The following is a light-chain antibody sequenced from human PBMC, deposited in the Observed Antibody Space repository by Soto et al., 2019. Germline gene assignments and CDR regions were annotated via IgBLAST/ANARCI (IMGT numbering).Light chain of an antibody. V-gene: IGKV3-11*01. J-gene: IGKJ5*01. CDR3: QQRTKWPSST. CDR1: QSVSSY. Sequence: EIVLTQSPATLSLSPGERATLSCRASQSVSSYLAWYQQKPGQAPTLLIYDASNRATGIPARFSGSGSGTDFTLTISSLEPEDSAVYYCQQRTKWPSSTFGQGTRLEIK. CDR2: DAS.